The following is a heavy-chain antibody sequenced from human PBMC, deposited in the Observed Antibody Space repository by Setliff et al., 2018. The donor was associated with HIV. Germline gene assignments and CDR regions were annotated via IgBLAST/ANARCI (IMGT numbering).Heavy chain of an antibody. CDR1: GDSISSYY. CDR3: ASRGYSYVERVYYYYMDV. CDR2: IDNSGST. Sequence: SETLSLTCTVSGDSISSYYWNWIRQPPGKALEWIGYIDNSGSTNYNPSLKSRVTISVDTSKNQISLKLSSATAANTAMYYCASRGYSYVERVYYYYMDVWGKGTTVTVSS. V-gene: IGHV4-4*09. D-gene: IGHD5-18*01. J-gene: IGHJ6*03.